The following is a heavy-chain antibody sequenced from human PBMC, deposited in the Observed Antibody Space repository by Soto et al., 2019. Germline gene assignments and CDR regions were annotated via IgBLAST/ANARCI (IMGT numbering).Heavy chain of an antibody. CDR2: IRSKANSYAT. V-gene: IGHV3-73*02. CDR3: TRREVLEDGMDV. Sequence: EVQLVESGGGLVQPGGSLKLSCAASGFSFSGSAMHWVRQASGKGLEWVGRIRSKANSYATAYAASVKGRFTISRDDSKNTAYLQMNSLRIEDTAVYDCTRREVLEDGMDVCGHGTTVTVSS. D-gene: IGHD1-1*01. CDR1: GFSFSGSA. J-gene: IGHJ6*02.